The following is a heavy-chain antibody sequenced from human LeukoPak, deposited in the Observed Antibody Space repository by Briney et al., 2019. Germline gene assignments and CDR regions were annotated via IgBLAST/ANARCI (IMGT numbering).Heavy chain of an antibody. J-gene: IGHJ4*02. CDR1: GGSISSYY. Sequence: SETLSPTCTVSGGSISSYYWSWIRQPPGKGLEWIGYIYYSGSTNYNPSLKSRVTISVDTSKNQFSLKLSSVTAADTAVYYCARAEWLSHPIDYWGQGTLVTVSS. CDR2: IYYSGST. V-gene: IGHV4-59*01. D-gene: IGHD3-3*01. CDR3: ARAEWLSHPIDY.